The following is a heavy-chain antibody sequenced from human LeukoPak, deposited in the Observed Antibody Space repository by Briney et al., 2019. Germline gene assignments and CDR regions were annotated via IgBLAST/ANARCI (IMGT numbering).Heavy chain of an antibody. J-gene: IGHJ4*02. CDR3: ARVGYCSSTSCSYFDY. D-gene: IGHD2-2*01. Sequence: GGSLRLSCAASGFTFSDYYMSWIRQAPGKGLEWVSYISSGSTIYYADSVKGRFTISRDNAKNSLYLQMNSLRAEDTAVYYCARVGYCSSTSCSYFDYWGQGTLVTVSS. CDR2: ISSGSTI. V-gene: IGHV3-11*01. CDR1: GFTFSDYY.